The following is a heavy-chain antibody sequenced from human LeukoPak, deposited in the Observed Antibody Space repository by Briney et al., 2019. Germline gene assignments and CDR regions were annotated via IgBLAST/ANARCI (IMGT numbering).Heavy chain of an antibody. J-gene: IGHJ4*02. CDR3: ARESSSVFDY. CDR2: TNHSGST. Sequence: SETLSLTCAVYGGSFSGYYWSWIRQPPGKGLEWIGETNHSGSTNYNPSLKSRVTISVDTSKNQFSLKLSSVTAADTAVYYCARESSSVFDYWGQGTLVTVSS. V-gene: IGHV4-34*01. D-gene: IGHD6-13*01. CDR1: GGSFSGYY.